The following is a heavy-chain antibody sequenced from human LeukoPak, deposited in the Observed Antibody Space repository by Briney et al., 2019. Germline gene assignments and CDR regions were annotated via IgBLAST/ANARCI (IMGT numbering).Heavy chain of an antibody. Sequence: GGSLRLSCAASGFTFSSYSMNWVRQAPGKGLEWVSSISSSSSYIYYADSVKGRFTISRDNAKNSLYLQMSSLRADDTAVYYCARDRLLYYYDSGPTGHFQHWGQGTLVTV. D-gene: IGHD3-22*01. CDR3: ARDRLLYYYDSGPTGHFQH. J-gene: IGHJ1*01. CDR1: GFTFSSYS. CDR2: ISSSSSYI. V-gene: IGHV3-21*01.